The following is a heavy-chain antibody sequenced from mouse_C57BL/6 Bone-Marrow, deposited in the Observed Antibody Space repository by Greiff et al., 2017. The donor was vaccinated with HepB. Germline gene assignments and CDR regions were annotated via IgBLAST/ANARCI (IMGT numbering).Heavy chain of an antibody. J-gene: IGHJ3*01. CDR3: ASLAY. CDR2: ISSGGSYT. V-gene: IGHV5-6*01. CDR1: GFTFSSYG. Sequence: VQLKQSGGDLVKPGGSLKLSCAASGFTFSSYGMSWVRQTPDKRLEWVATISSGGSYTYYPDSVKGRFTISRDNAKNTLYLQMSSLKSEDTAMYYCASLAYWGQGTLVTVSA.